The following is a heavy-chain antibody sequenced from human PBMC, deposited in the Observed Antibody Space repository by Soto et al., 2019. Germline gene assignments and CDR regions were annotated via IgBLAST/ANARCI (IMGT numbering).Heavy chain of an antibody. Sequence: GGSLRLSCAAAGFTFSDYYMSWISQAQGKGPEWVSYISSSSSYTNYADSVKGRFTISRDNAKNSLYLQMNSLRAEDTAVYYCAREDIVLVPAAGFYYYYYYGMDVWGQGTTVTVSS. V-gene: IGHV3-11*05. CDR2: ISSSSSYT. CDR3: AREDIVLVPAAGFYYYYYYGMDV. D-gene: IGHD2-2*01. CDR1: GFTFSDYY. J-gene: IGHJ6*02.